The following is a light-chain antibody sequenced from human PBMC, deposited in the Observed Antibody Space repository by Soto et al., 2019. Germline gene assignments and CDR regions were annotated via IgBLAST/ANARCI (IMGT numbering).Light chain of an antibody. CDR1: QSVSVN. J-gene: IGKJ5*01. CDR2: GAS. CDR3: QQYNNWPPWT. Sequence: EIVMTQSPATLSVSPGERATLSCRASQSVSVNLAWYQKKPGQPPRLIIYGASTRATGIPARFSGSGSGTEFTLTISSLQSEDLAVYYGQQYNNWPPWTFGQGTRLEIK. V-gene: IGKV3-15*01.